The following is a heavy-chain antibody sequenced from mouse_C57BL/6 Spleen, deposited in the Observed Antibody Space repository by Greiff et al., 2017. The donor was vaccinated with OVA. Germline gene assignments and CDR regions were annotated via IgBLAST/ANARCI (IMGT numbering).Heavy chain of an antibody. J-gene: IGHJ2*01. Sequence: VQLQQPGAELVRPGSSVKLSCKASGYTFTSYWMHWVKQRPIQGLEWIGNIDPSDSETHYNQKFKDKATLTVDKSSSTAYMQLSSLTSADSAVYYCARSGIYDNCYYYDYWGQGTTLTVSS. CDR1: GYTFTSYW. CDR3: ARSGIYDNCYYYDY. V-gene: IGHV1-52*01. D-gene: IGHD2-1*01. CDR2: IDPSDSET.